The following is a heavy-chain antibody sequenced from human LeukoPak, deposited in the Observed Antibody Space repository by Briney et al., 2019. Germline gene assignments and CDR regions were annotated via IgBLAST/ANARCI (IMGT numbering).Heavy chain of an antibody. CDR3: ARDSEDSSGWPYYFDY. CDR1: GFSFSTHA. CDR2: ISSNGGNK. D-gene: IGHD6-19*01. Sequence: GGSLRLSCAASGFSFSTHAIYWVRQAPGKGLEYVSAISSNGGNKDYATSVKGRFTVSRDNSDNTVFLQMGSLRAEDTAVYYCARDSEDSSGWPYYFDYWGQGTLVTVSS. V-gene: IGHV3-64*01. J-gene: IGHJ4*02.